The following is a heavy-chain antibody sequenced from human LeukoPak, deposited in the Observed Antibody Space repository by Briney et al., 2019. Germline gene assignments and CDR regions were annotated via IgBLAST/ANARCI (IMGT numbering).Heavy chain of an antibody. D-gene: IGHD3-22*01. V-gene: IGHV4-59*01. CDR3: ARAEYYYDSSGYLH. CDR1: GGSISSYY. Sequence: SETLSLTYTVSGGSISSYYWSWIRQPPGKGLEWIGYIYYSGSTNYNPSLKSRVTISVDTSKNQFSLKLSSVTAADTAVYYCARAEYYYDSSGYLHWGQGTLVTVSS. J-gene: IGHJ4*02. CDR2: IYYSGST.